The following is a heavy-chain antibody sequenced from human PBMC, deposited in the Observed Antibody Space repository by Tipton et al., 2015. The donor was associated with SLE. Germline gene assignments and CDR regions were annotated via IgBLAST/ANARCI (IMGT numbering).Heavy chain of an antibody. CDR1: GDYITSGFYY. V-gene: IGHV4-31*03. J-gene: IGHJ5*02. CDR3: ARDRFHGWFDP. Sequence: TLSLTCTVSGDYITSGFYYWTWIRQSPGMGLEWIGHVSKTGSTSYNPSLSGRTDISVDTSENQFSLKLNSVTAADTAVYYCARDRFHGWFDPWGQGTLVTVSS. CDR2: VSKTGST.